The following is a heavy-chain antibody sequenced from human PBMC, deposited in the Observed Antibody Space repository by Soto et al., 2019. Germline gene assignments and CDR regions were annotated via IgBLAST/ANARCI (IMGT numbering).Heavy chain of an antibody. D-gene: IGHD2-21*01. Sequence: QVHLVQSGPEVKRPGSSVKVSCKASGDTFGRNAIHWVRQAPGQGLEWMGGIFPMFPTTNYAQKINGRLTIFANKSTSTAYIEIPSLRSGDTAVYYCTKVGDAADYGYWGQGPLVTLSA. CDR1: GDTFGRNA. CDR2: IFPMFPTT. J-gene: IGHJ4*02. CDR3: TKVGDAADYGY. V-gene: IGHV1-69*06.